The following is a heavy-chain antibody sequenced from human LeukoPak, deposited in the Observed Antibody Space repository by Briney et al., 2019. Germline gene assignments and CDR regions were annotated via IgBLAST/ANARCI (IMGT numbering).Heavy chain of an antibody. V-gene: IGHV6-1*01. D-gene: IGHD3-3*01. CDR2: TYYRSQQWHS. CDR1: GDSVSGNGAS. J-gene: IGHJ4*02. CDR3: GRETDFGVVTN. Sequence: SQTLSLTCAISGDSVSGNGASWNCIRQSPSRGLEWLGRTYYRSQQWHSDYAPSVKGRITLDPDTSKNQFSLQLNSMTPEDTAVYYCGRETDFGVVTNWGQGTLVTVSS.